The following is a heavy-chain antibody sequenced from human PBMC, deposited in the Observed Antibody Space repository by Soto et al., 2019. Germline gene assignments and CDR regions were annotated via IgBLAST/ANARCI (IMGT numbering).Heavy chain of an antibody. D-gene: IGHD2-21*02. J-gene: IGHJ4*02. CDR1: GFTFSSYA. V-gene: IGHV3-30-3*01. Sequence: ESGGGVVQPGRSPRLSCAASGFTFSSYAMHWVRQAPGKGLEWVAVISYDGSNKYYADSVKGRFTISRDNSKNTLYLQMNSLRAEDTAVYYCARGAVVTATPLWYWGQGTLVTVSS. CDR3: ARGAVVTATPLWY. CDR2: ISYDGSNK.